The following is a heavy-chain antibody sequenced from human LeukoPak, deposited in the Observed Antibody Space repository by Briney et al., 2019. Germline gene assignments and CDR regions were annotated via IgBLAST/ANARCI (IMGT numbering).Heavy chain of an antibody. CDR1: GLTFSGRA. CDR3: VNEIRPNDY. J-gene: IGHJ4*02. V-gene: IGHV3-23*01. Sequence: HTGGSLRLSCAVSGLTFSGRAMTWVRQAPGQGLQWVSSIDISGDNTAYADAVKGRFTISRDNSRSTLYLQMNDLRVEDSAIYYCVNEIRPNDYWGQGTLVTVSS. CDR2: IDISGDNT.